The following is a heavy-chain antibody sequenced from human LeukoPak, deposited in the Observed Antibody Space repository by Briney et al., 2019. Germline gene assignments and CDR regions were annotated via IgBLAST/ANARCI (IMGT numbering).Heavy chain of an antibody. Sequence: SETLSLTCTVSSGSISTSNYYWGWVRQPPGKALEWIGNIFYSGSTYYSPSLKSRVTISLDTSRNQFSLKLSSVTAADTAVYYCARRTPILRYFDWSSIDRGYYMDVWGKGTTVTISS. CDR2: IFYSGST. J-gene: IGHJ6*03. D-gene: IGHD3-9*01. V-gene: IGHV4-39*07. CDR1: SGSISTSNYY. CDR3: ARRTPILRYFDWSSIDRGYYMDV.